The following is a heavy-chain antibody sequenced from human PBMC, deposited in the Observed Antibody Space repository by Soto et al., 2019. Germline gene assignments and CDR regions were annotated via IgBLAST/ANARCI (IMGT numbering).Heavy chain of an antibody. CDR3: SKNWHYWSLLDRSYF. J-gene: IGHJ4*01. D-gene: IGHD3-3*02. CDR1: GGSISSSSHY. V-gene: IGHV4-39*01. Sequence: SETLSLTCTVSGGSISSSSHYWGWVRQPPGKGLEWIASIKYSGNTYYNPSLKSRVAISVDTSENQLSLKLSSVTAADTAVYQRSKNWHYWSLLDRSYFWGQGTLVTVSS. CDR2: IKYSGNT.